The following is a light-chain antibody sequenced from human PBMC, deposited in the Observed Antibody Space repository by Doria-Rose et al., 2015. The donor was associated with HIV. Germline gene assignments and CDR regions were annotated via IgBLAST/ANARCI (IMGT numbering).Light chain of an antibody. J-gene: IGKJ1*01. CDR2: AVS. CDR3: QQSYSTPWT. V-gene: IGKV1-39*01. CDR1: QSISGY. Sequence: DIRVTQSPSSLSASVGDRVTITCRASQSISGYLNWYQQRPGKAPELLIYAVSTLPSGVPSRFSGSGSGTDFTLTISSLEPEDFATYYCQQSYSTPWTFGQGTKVEIK.